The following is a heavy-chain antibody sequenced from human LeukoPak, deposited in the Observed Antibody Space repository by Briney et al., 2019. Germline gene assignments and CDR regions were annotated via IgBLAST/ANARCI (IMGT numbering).Heavy chain of an antibody. D-gene: IGHD5-18*01. V-gene: IGHV4-39*07. J-gene: IGHJ4*02. Sequence: SETLSLTCTVSGGSISISNYYWGWIRQPPGKGLEWIGSMSYSGRTYYNPSLKSRVTISVDKSKNQFSLTLSSVTAADTAVYHCARVGSGRYNYGYSLVYWGQGTLVTVSS. CDR3: ARVGSGRYNYGYSLVY. CDR1: GGSISISNYY. CDR2: MSYSGRT.